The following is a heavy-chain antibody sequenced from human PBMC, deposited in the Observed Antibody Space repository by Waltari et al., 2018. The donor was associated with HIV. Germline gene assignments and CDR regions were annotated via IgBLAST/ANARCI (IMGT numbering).Heavy chain of an antibody. J-gene: IGHJ4*02. V-gene: IGHV4-39*07. CDR3: AREALLWFGELFAPGGLDY. D-gene: IGHD3-10*01. Sequence: QLQLQESGPGLVKPSETLSLTCTVSGGSISSSSYYWGWIRQPPGKGLEWIGSIYYSGSTYYNPSLKSRVTISVDTSKNQFSLKLSSVTAADTAVYYCAREALLWFGELFAPGGLDYWGQGTLVTVSS. CDR1: GGSISSSSYY. CDR2: IYYSGST.